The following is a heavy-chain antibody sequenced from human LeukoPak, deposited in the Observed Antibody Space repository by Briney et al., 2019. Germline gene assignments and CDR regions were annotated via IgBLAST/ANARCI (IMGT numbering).Heavy chain of an antibody. Sequence: GGSQRLSCAASGFTFSSYGMHWVRQAPGKGLEWVAFIRYDGSNKYYADSVKGRFTISRDNSKNTLYLQMNSLRAEDTAVYYCAKGARGYSYGRPDYWGQGTLVTVSS. CDR2: IRYDGSNK. J-gene: IGHJ4*02. V-gene: IGHV3-30*02. CDR1: GFTFSSYG. D-gene: IGHD5-18*01. CDR3: AKGARGYSYGRPDY.